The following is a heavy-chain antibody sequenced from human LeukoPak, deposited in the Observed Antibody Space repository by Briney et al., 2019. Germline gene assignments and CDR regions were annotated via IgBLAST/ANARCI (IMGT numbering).Heavy chain of an antibody. CDR1: GGTFSRYA. Sequence: ASVNVSCKASGGTFSRYAISWVRQAPGQGLEWMGGIIPVLGTTNYAQTFQNKVTITADESTSTTYMELSSLPSEDTAVYYCATSGGDYYYYSLDVWGKGTPVTISS. J-gene: IGHJ6*03. CDR3: ATSGGDYYYYSLDV. V-gene: IGHV1-69*13. CDR2: IIPVLGTT. D-gene: IGHD3-10*01.